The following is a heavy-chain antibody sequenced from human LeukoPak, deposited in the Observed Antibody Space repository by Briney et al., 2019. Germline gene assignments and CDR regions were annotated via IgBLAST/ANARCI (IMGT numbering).Heavy chain of an antibody. J-gene: IGHJ4*02. Sequence: PSETLSLTCAVYDGSFSGYYWSWIRQPPGKGLEWIGEINHSGSTNYNPSLKSRVAISLDTSKSQFSLKVRYVTAADTAVYYCARGLNDSWTGENYWGQGTLVTVSS. V-gene: IGHV4-34*01. CDR3: ARGLNDSWTGENY. CDR1: DGSFSGYY. D-gene: IGHD3-3*01. CDR2: INHSGST.